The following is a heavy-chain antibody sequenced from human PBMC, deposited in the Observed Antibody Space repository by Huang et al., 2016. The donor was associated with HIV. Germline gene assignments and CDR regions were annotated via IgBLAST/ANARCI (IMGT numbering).Heavy chain of an antibody. J-gene: IGHJ2*01. D-gene: IGHD3-10*01. CDR3: ARQYYYGSGWYFDL. CDR2: IYNSRST. Sequence: QVQLQESGPGLVKPSETLSLTCPVSGGSVRSGSNYWSWIRQPPGKGLEWIGYIYNSRSTKYHPALKGRVTISLDTSKNLFTLKLTSVTAADTAVYYCARQYYYGSGWYFDLWGRGTLVTVSS. CDR1: GGSVRSGSNY. V-gene: IGHV4-61*01.